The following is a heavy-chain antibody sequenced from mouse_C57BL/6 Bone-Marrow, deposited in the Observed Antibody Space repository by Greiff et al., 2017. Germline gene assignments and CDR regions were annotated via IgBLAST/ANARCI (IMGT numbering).Heavy chain of an antibody. CDR3: ARDGNHGAMDY. Sequence: QVQLQQSGAELVRPGTSVKMSCKASGYTFTNYWIGWAKQRPGHGLEWIGDIYPGGGYTNYNEKFKGKATLTADKSSSTAYMQVSSLTSEDSAIYYCARDGNHGAMDYWGQGTSVTVSS. V-gene: IGHV1-63*01. CDR1: GYTFTNYW. D-gene: IGHD1-1*01. CDR2: IYPGGGYT. J-gene: IGHJ4*01.